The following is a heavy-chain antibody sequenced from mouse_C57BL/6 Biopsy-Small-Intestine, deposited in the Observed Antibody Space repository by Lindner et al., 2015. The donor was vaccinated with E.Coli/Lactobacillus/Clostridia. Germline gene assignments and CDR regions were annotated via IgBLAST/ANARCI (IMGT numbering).Heavy chain of an antibody. CDR1: GYTFSSYF. Sequence: VQLQESGPELVKPGASVKMSCKASGYTFSSYFIHWVKQKPGQGLEWIGYINPYNDGTKYNEKFKGKATLTSDKSSSTAYMELSSLTSEDSAVYYCARRYGDYFAWFAYWGQGTLVTVSA. CDR2: INPYNDGT. CDR3: ARRYGDYFAWFAY. J-gene: IGHJ3*01. V-gene: IGHV1-14*01. D-gene: IGHD2-13*01.